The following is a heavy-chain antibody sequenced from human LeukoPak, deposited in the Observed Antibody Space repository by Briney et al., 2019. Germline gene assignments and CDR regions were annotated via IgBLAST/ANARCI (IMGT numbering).Heavy chain of an antibody. J-gene: IGHJ6*03. CDR1: GFTFSSYG. Sequence: PGGSLRPSCAASGFTFSSYGMHWVRQAPGKGLEWVAFIRYDGSNKYYADSVKGRFTISRDNSKNTLYLQMNSLRAEDTAVYYCAKGHVDTASDYYYYYYMDVWGKGTTVTVSS. D-gene: IGHD5-18*01. CDR3: AKGHVDTASDYYYYYYMDV. V-gene: IGHV3-30*02. CDR2: IRYDGSNK.